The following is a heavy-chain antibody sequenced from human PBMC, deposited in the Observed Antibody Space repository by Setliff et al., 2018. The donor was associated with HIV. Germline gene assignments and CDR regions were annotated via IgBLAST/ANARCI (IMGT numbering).Heavy chain of an antibody. J-gene: IGHJ2*01. D-gene: IGHD3-10*01. CDR2: MHHSGNT. CDR3: ARIILNYFAIRGYFDL. V-gene: IGHV4-38-2*01. Sequence: KTSETLSLTCDVSTYSISSVHSWGWIRQPPGKGLEWIGTMHHSGNTHYKPSLKGRVTVSLDTSKKQLSLKLRSVTAADTAVYYCARIILNYFAIRGYFDLWGRGTLVTVSS. CDR1: TYSISSVHS.